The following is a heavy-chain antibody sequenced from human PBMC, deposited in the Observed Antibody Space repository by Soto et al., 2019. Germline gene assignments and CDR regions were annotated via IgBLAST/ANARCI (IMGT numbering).Heavy chain of an antibody. Sequence: EVQILESGGALIQPGGSLRLSCAASGFTSSMTWVHQAPGKGLEWVSASDFSGRLTYYADSVKGRFTIFRDTSVNTLFLHMNSLRTEDTAVYYRANILVGQWLVPGGYWGPGSLVTVSS. CDR3: ANILVGQWLVPGGY. CDR2: SDFSGRLT. V-gene: IGHV3-23*01. J-gene: IGHJ4*02. CDR1: GFTSS. D-gene: IGHD6-19*01.